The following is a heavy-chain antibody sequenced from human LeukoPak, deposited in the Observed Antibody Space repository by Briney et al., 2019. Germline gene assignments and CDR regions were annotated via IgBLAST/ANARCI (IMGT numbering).Heavy chain of an antibody. D-gene: IGHD4-17*01. J-gene: IGHJ4*02. CDR1: GFTVSSYY. CDR2: IYSGGST. CDR3: ANHLTTVTTGYFDY. Sequence: GESLRLSCAASGFTVSSYYMAWVRQAPGKGLEWVSVIYSGGSTYYADSVKGRFSISRDNSKNTLYLQMNSLRAEDTAVYYCANHLTTVTTGYFDYWGQGTLVTVSS. V-gene: IGHV3-53*01.